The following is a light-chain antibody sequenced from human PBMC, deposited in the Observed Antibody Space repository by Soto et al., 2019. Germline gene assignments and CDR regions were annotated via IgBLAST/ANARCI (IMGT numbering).Light chain of an antibody. Sequence: EIVLTQSPATLSLSPGERATLSCRASQSVSSYLAWYQQKPGQSPRLLIYDASNRATGIPARFSGSGSGTDFTLTISSLEPEDSALYYCQQRSNWPYTFGEGTKLEIK. CDR3: QQRSNWPYT. CDR1: QSVSSY. CDR2: DAS. V-gene: IGKV3-11*01. J-gene: IGKJ2*01.